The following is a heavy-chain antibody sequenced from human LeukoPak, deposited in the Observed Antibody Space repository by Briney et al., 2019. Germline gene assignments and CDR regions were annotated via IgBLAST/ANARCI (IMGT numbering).Heavy chain of an antibody. V-gene: IGHV4-59*01. CDR2: IYYSGST. CDR3: ARDQSGYLDY. CDR1: GGSISSYY. D-gene: IGHD3-22*01. J-gene: IGHJ4*02. Sequence: PSETLSLTCTVSGGSISSYYWSWIRRPPGKGLEWIGYIYYSGSTNYNPSLKSRVTISVDTSKNQFSLKLSSVTAADTAVYYCARDQSGYLDYWGQGTLVTVSS.